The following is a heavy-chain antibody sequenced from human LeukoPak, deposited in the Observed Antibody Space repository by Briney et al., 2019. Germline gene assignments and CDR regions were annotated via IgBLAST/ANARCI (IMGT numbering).Heavy chain of an antibody. V-gene: IGHV1-69*06. CDR1: GGTFSSYA. CDR2: IIPIFGTA. D-gene: IGHD6-13*01. J-gene: IGHJ3*02. CDR3: ARSSYRSSWYPDAFDI. Sequence: SVNVSCKASGGTFSSYAISWVRQAPGQGLEWMGGIIPIFGTANYAQKFQGRVTIAADKSTSTAYMELSSLRSEDTAVYYCARSSYRSSWYPDAFDIWGQGTMVTVSS.